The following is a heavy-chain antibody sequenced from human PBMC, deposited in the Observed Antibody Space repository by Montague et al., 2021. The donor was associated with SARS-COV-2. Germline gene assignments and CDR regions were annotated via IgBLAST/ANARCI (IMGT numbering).Heavy chain of an antibody. J-gene: IGHJ6*02. Sequence: SETLSLTCIVSGGFISDSYYWAWIRQPPGKGLEWLGSLYRSGSVYSNPSLKSRVSISVDKSKNHLSLRLTSATAAETAVYYCVRGAEEAHFAMDVWGQGTTVTVSS. CDR1: GGFISDSYY. D-gene: IGHD3-10*01. CDR2: LYRSGSV. V-gene: IGHV4-39*02. CDR3: VRGAEEAHFAMDV.